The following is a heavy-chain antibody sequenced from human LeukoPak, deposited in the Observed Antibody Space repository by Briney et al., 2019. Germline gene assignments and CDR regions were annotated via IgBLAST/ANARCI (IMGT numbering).Heavy chain of an antibody. V-gene: IGHV3-23*01. CDR3: ASRGSSGRRDFDY. CDR2: ISGSGGST. CDR1: GFTFSSYA. D-gene: IGHD3-10*01. J-gene: IGHJ4*02. Sequence: PGGSLRLSCAASGFTFSSYAMSWVRQAPGKGLEWVSAISGSGGSTYYADSVKGRFTISRDNAKNSLYLQMNSLRAEDTAVYYCASRGSSGRRDFDYWGQGTLVTVSS.